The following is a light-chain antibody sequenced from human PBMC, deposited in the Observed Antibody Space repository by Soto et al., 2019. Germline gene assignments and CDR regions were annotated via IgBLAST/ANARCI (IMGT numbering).Light chain of an antibody. CDR3: QQYGSSPWFT. J-gene: IGKJ3*01. CDR1: QGVKSSY. V-gene: IGKV3-20*01. Sequence: TQSPGNLSLSPGERATFAGRASQGVKSSYISWDQQKPGQATSLHIHSASTTDTGSPVRFRGSGSGAGFTLTISILELEDFAVYYCQQYGSSPWFTFGPGTKVDIK. CDR2: SAS.